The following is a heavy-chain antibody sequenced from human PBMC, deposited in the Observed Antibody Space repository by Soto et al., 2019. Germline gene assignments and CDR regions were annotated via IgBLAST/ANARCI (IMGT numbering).Heavy chain of an antibody. V-gene: IGHV3-48*03. J-gene: IGHJ4*02. Sequence: EVQLVESGGGLVQPGGSLRLSCAASGFTFSSYEMNWVRQAPGKGLEWVSYISSSGSTIYYADSVKGRFTISRDNAKNSLYLQMNSLRAEDTAVYYCASWELLRFMMVNWGQGTLVTVSP. CDR3: ASWELLRFMMVN. CDR2: ISSSGSTI. D-gene: IGHD1-26*01. CDR1: GFTFSSYE.